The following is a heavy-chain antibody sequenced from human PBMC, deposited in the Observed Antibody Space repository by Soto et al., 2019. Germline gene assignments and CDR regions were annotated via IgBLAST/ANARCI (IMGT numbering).Heavy chain of an antibody. CDR3: ARGPHSHRALYNWFDP. V-gene: IGHV3-11*01. J-gene: IGHJ5*02. D-gene: IGHD2-21*01. CDR2: ISSSGSTI. Sequence: GGSLRLSCAASGFTFSDYYMSWIRQAPGKGLEWVSYISSSGSTIYYADSVKGRFTISRDNAKNSLYLQMNSLRAEDTAVYYCARGPHSHRALYNWFDPWGQGTLVTVSS. CDR1: GFTFSDYY.